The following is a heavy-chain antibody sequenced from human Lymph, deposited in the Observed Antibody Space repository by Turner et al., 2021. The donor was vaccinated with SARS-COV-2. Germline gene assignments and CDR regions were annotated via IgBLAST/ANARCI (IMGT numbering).Heavy chain of an antibody. CDR3: ARDRDSSGWVDY. Sequence: QVQPVESGGGVVQPGRSLRLSCAASGFTFSSYAMHWVRQAPGKGLEWVAFISYDGSDKYYADSVKGRFTFSRDNSKNTLYLQMNSLRAEDTAVYYCARDRDSSGWVDYWGQGTLVTVSS. CDR2: ISYDGSDK. CDR1: GFTFSSYA. D-gene: IGHD3-22*01. J-gene: IGHJ4*02. V-gene: IGHV3-30*04.